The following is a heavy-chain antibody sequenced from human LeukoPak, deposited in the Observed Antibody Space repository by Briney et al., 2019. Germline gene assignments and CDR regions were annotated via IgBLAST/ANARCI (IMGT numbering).Heavy chain of an antibody. J-gene: IGHJ4*02. V-gene: IGHV3-33*01. CDR1: GFTFSSYG. Sequence: SGGSLRLSCAASGFTFSSYGMHWVRQAPGKGLEWVAVIWYDGSNKYYADSVKGRFTISRDNSKNTLYLQMNSLRAEDTAVYYCARSTWNVVVINFDYWGQGTLVTVSS. CDR2: IWYDGSNK. CDR3: ARSTWNVVVINFDY. D-gene: IGHD3-22*01.